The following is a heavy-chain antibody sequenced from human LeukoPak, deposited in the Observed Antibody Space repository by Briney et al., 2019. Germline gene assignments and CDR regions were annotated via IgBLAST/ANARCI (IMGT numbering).Heavy chain of an antibody. D-gene: IGHD3-3*01. CDR2: IYYSGST. CDR3: AGGQYYDFWCGYYLSSRYYFDY. Sequence: SETLSLTCTVSGGSISRYYWSWIRQSPGKGLEWIGYIYYSGSTNYNPSLKSRDTISVDTSKNQFSLKQSSVTAAHTAVYYCAGGQYYDFWCGYYLSSRYYFDYWGQGTLVTVSA. J-gene: IGHJ4*02. V-gene: IGHV4-59*01. CDR1: GGSISRYY.